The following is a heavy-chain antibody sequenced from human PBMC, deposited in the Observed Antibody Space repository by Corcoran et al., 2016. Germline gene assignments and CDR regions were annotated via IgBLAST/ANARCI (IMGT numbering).Heavy chain of an antibody. J-gene: IGHJ4*02. CDR3: ARGSQWLDY. V-gene: IGHV4-34*01. Sequence: QVQLQQWGAGLLTPSESLSLTCAVYGGSVSGYYLSWIRQPPGKGLEWIAEINHSGSTHYNPSLKSRVSISLDTSKKQFSLKLSSVTAADTAVYYCARGSQWLDYWGQGTLVTVSS. CDR2: INHSGST. D-gene: IGHD6-19*01. CDR1: GGSVSGYY.